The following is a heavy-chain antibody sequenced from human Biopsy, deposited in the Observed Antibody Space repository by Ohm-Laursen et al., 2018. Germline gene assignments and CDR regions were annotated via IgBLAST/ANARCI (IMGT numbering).Heavy chain of an antibody. V-gene: IGHV3-23*01. CDR3: ASQLRYNDD. Sequence: SLRLSCSPSGFTFTHAITVVRLGPGKGRDRVTSITTDSGRIFYADTVGGRFTISRDNSKNTLYLPMNNLRAEDTTEYYCASQLRYNDDWGQGTLVTVSS. D-gene: IGHD3-9*01. J-gene: IGHJ4*02. CDR2: ITTDSGRI. CDR1: GFTFTHA.